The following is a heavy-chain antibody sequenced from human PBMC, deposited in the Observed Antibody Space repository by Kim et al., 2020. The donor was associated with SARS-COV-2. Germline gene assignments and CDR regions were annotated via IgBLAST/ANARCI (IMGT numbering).Heavy chain of an antibody. CDR3: ARDRSGYSYGKNYYGMDV. CDR1: GYTFTSYY. V-gene: IGHV1-46*01. D-gene: IGHD5-18*01. Sequence: ASVKVSCKASGYTFTSYYMHWVRQAPGQGLEWMGIINPSGGSTSYAQKFQGRVTMTRDTSTSTVYMELSSLRSEDTAVYYCARDRSGYSYGKNYYGMDVWGQGTTVTVSS. CDR2: INPSGGST. J-gene: IGHJ6*02.